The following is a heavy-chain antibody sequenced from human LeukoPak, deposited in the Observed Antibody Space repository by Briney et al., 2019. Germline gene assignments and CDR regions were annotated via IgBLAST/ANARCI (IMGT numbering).Heavy chain of an antibody. D-gene: IGHD5-18*01. J-gene: IGHJ4*02. V-gene: IGHV4-59*01. CDR2: IYHSGST. CDR1: GVSITSYY. Sequence: SETLSLTCTVSGVSITSYYWSWIRQPPGKGLEWIGYIYHSGSTNYNPSLKSRVTISVDTSKNQFSLKLSSVTAADTAVYYCARGRYTYGGAVGDYFDYWGQGTLVTVFS. CDR3: ARGRYTYGGAVGDYFDY.